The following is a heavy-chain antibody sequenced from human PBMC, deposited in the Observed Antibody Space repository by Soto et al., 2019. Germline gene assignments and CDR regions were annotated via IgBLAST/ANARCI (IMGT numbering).Heavy chain of an antibody. CDR3: ARNRGSGLDY. J-gene: IGHJ4*02. D-gene: IGHD3-10*01. CDR1: GYTFSSFY. CDR2: INPSGGST. V-gene: IGHV1-46*01. Sequence: QVQLVQSGAEVKKPGASVKVSCKASGYTFSSFYIHWVRQAPGQGFEWMGLINPSGGSTSYAQKFQGRFIMTSDTSTSTVYMELKSLISEDTAVYYCARNRGSGLDYWGQGTVVTVSP.